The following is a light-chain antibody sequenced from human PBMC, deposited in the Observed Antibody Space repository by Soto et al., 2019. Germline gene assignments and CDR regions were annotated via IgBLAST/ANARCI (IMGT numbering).Light chain of an antibody. J-gene: IGLJ1*01. CDR2: EVS. CDR1: SSDVGAYDY. Sequence: QSALTQPASVSGSPGQSITISCTGTSSDVGAYDYVSWYQQHPDKAPKLMIYEVSNRPSGVSNRFSGSKSVNTATLTISGLQADDEAYYYSSSYTSSRTRVFGTGTKLTVL. V-gene: IGLV2-14*03. CDR3: SSYTSSRTRV.